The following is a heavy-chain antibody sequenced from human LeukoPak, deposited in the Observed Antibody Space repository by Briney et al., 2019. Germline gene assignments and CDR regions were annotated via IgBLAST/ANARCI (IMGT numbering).Heavy chain of an antibody. CDR1: GFSFDDSA. CDR2: ISWNSGFI. Sequence: PGGSLRLSCAASGFSFDDSAMRWVRQRPGKGLEWVSGISWNSGFIAYADSVKGRFAMSRDNAKNSLYLQMKRLRPEDMAVYFCAKGSREYFYYSGEGSLVTASS. J-gene: IGHJ4*02. CDR3: AKGSREYFYY. D-gene: IGHD5-24*01. V-gene: IGHV3-9*03.